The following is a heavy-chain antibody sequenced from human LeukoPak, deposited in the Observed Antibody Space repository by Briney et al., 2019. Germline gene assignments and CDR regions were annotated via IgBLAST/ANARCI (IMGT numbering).Heavy chain of an antibody. CDR3: AKDQQYSSSGTFDY. D-gene: IGHD6-19*01. J-gene: IGHJ4*02. Sequence: GGSLRLSCAASGFTFDDCAMHWVRQAPGKGLEWVSGISWNSGRIGDADSVKGRFTISRDNAKNSLYLQMNSLRIEDTALYYCAKDQQYSSSGTFDYWGQGTLVTVSS. V-gene: IGHV3-9*01. CDR2: ISWNSGRI. CDR1: GFTFDDCA.